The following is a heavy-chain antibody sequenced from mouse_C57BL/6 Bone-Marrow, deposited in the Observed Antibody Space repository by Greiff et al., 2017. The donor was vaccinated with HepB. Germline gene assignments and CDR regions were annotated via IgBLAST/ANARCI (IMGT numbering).Heavy chain of an antibody. Sequence: VQRVESGAELVKPGASVKMSCKASGYTFTTYPIEWMKQNHGKSLEWIGNFHPYNDDTKYNEKFKGKATLTVEKSSSTVYLELSRLTSDDSAVYYCARRGSSRYWYFDVWGTGTTVTVSS. CDR1: GYTFTTYP. CDR2: FHPYNDDT. J-gene: IGHJ1*03. CDR3: ARRGSSRYWYFDV. V-gene: IGHV1-47*01.